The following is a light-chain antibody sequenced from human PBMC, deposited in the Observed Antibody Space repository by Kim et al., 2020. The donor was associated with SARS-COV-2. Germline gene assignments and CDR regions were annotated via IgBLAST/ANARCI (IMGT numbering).Light chain of an antibody. CDR3: QQYDISWT. V-gene: IGKV3-20*01. CDR2: HAS. CDR1: QSVRSNY. Sequence: LSPGERATHSCRASQSVRSNYLAWYQQKPGQAPRLLICHASSRAAGIPDRFSGSASGTDFTLTISRLEPEDFAVYYCQQYDISWTFGQGTKVDIK. J-gene: IGKJ1*01.